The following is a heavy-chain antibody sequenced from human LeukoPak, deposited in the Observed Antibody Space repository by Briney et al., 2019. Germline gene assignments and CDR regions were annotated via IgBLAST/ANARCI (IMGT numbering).Heavy chain of an antibody. CDR3: ARGGTGIYTDAFDI. J-gene: IGHJ3*02. CDR1: GGTFSSYA. V-gene: IGHV1-8*02. CDR2: MNPNSGNT. Sequence: GASVKVSCKASGGTFSSYAISWVRQAPGQGLEWMGWMNPNSGNTGYAQEFQARVTMTRNTSISTAYLELSSLRSEDTAMYYCARGGTGIYTDAFDIWGQGTLVTVSS. D-gene: IGHD1-26*01.